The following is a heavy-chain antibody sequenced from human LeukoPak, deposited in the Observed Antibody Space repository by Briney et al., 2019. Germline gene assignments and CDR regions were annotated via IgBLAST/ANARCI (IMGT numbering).Heavy chain of an antibody. Sequence: SETLSLTCTVWGGSISSYYWSWIRQPAGKGLEWIGRIYSSGSINYNPSLTTRVTMSVDTSKNHFSLKLTSVTSADTAVYYCARAPVIMVRGVVMPNNKGEIAYYFDFWGQGTLVTVSS. J-gene: IGHJ4*02. V-gene: IGHV4-4*07. CDR2: IYSSGSI. CDR1: GGSISSYY. D-gene: IGHD3-10*01. CDR3: ARAPVIMVRGVVMPNNKGEIAYYFDF.